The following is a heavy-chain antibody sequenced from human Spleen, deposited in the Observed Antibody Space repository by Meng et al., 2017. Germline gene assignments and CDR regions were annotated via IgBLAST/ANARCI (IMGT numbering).Heavy chain of an antibody. CDR1: GFSLRTSGVG. J-gene: IGHJ1*01. Sequence: QLTLKESGPTLVKPTQTLTLTCTFSGFSLRTSGVGVGWIRQPPGKALEWLALIYWDDDKRYSPSLKSRLTITKDNSKNQVVLTMTNMDSVDTATYYCAHRAVAGSFEYFQHWGQGTLVTVSS. V-gene: IGHV2-5*02. CDR3: AHRAVAGSFEYFQH. CDR2: IYWDDDK. D-gene: IGHD6-19*01.